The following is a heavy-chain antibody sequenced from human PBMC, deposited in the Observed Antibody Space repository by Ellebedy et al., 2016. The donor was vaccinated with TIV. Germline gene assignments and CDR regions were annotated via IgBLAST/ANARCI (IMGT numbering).Heavy chain of an antibody. D-gene: IGHD3-3*01. J-gene: IGHJ5*02. CDR1: GFTFNKCG. CDR3: AKEFFDDT. CDR2: ISGSGGRT. V-gene: IGHV3-23*01. Sequence: PGGSLRLSCAASGFTFNKCGMSWVRQAPGKGLEWISYISGSGGRTYSADSVKGRFTISRDNSKNTLYLQMHGLRVEDTATYYCAKEFFDDTWGQGTLVIVSS.